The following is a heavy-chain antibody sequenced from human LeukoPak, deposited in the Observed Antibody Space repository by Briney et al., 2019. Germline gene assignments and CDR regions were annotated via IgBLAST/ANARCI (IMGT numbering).Heavy chain of an antibody. CDR2: IYYSGST. CDR3: ARSLWSGYYKGYYFDY. CDR1: GGSISSYY. J-gene: IGHJ4*02. Sequence: SETLSLTCTVSGGSISSYYWSWIRQPPGKGLEWIGYIYYSGSTNYNPSLKGRVTISVDTSKNQFSLKLSSVTAADTAVYYCARSLWSGYYKGYYFDYWGQGTLVTVSS. V-gene: IGHV4-59*08. D-gene: IGHD3-3*01.